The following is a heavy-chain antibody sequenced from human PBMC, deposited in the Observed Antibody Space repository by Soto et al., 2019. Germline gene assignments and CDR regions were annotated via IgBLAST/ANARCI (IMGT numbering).Heavy chain of an antibody. D-gene: IGHD6-19*01. CDR1: GFTFSGSA. CDR3: TRQGIAVAADYWYFDL. V-gene: IGHV3-73*02. J-gene: IGHJ2*01. CDR2: IRSKANSYAT. Sequence: EVQLVESGGGLVQPGGSLKLSCAASGFTFSGSAMHWVRQASGKGLEWVGRIRSKANSYATADAASVKGRFTIPRDDSNNNAYLQMNSLNTEDMAVYYCTRQGIAVAADYWYFDLWGRGTLVTVSS.